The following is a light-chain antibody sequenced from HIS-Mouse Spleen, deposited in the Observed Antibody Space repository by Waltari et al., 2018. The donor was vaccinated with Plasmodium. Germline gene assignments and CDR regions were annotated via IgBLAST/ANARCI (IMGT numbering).Light chain of an antibody. CDR3: QQYNNWSFT. CDR1: QTVTSN. V-gene: IGKV3-15*01. J-gene: IGKJ3*01. Sequence: EIVMTQSPATLSVSPGASATLSCKASQTVTSNLAWDQQKPGQPPRLLIYGASTRATGIPARFSGSGSGTEFTLTISSLQSEDFAVYYCQQYNNWSFTFGPGTKVDIK. CDR2: GAS.